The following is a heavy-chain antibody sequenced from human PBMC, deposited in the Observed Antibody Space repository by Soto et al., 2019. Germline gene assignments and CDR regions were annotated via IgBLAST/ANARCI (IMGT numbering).Heavy chain of an antibody. Sequence: GGSLRLSCAASGFTFSSYAMHWVRQAPGKGLEWVAVISYDGSNKYYADSVKGRFTISRDNSKNTLYLQMNSLRAEDTAVYYCATWEIDYWGHGTLVTVSS. J-gene: IGHJ4*01. CDR3: ATWEIDY. D-gene: IGHD1-26*01. V-gene: IGHV3-30-3*01. CDR1: GFTFSSYA. CDR2: ISYDGSNK.